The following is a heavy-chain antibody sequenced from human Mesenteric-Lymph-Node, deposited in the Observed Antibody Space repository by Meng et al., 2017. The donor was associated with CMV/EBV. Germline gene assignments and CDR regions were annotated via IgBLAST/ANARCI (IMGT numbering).Heavy chain of an antibody. J-gene: IGHJ4*02. CDR3: ASEGFYGSGRQAPIEF. Sequence: ASVKVSCKASGYTFTGYYMQWLRQAPGQGLEWMGWINPNTGGTNYAQGFQGRVTMTRDTSISTAYMELSRLRSDDTAVYYCASEGFYGSGRQAPIEFWGQGTLVTVSS. D-gene: IGHD3-10*01. CDR1: GYTFTGYY. CDR2: INPNTGGT. V-gene: IGHV1-2*02.